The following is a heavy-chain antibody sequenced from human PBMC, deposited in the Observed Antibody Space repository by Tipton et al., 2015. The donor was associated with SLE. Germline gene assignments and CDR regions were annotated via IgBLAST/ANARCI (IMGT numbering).Heavy chain of an antibody. Sequence: TLSLTCTVSGGSISSSSYYWGWIRQPPGKGLEWIGSIYYSGSTNYNPSLKSRVTISVDTSKNRFSLKLSSVTAADTAVYYCARERQGYGSEPFFDYWGQGTLVTVSS. CDR2: IYYSGST. J-gene: IGHJ4*02. CDR1: GGSISSSSYY. CDR3: ARERQGYGSEPFFDY. D-gene: IGHD3-10*01. V-gene: IGHV4-39*07.